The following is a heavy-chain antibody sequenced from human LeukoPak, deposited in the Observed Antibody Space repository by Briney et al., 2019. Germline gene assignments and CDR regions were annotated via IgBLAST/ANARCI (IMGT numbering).Heavy chain of an antibody. D-gene: IGHD3-10*01. V-gene: IGHV4-39*02. Sequence: SETLSLTCTVSGGSISSSSYYWGWIRQPPGKGLEWIGSIYYSGSTYYNPSLKSRVTISVDTSKNQFSLKLSSVTAADTAVYYCARDPGSYYGSGSRPYYYYGMDVWGKGTTVTVSS. CDR2: IYYSGST. J-gene: IGHJ6*04. CDR3: ARDPGSYYGSGSRPYYYYGMDV. CDR1: GGSISSSSYY.